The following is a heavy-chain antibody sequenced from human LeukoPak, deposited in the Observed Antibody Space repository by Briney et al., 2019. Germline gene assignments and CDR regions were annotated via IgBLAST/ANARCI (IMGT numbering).Heavy chain of an antibody. CDR2: ISSSGSTI. CDR3: ARQQLENYYYGMDV. D-gene: IGHD6-13*01. V-gene: IGHV3-48*04. J-gene: IGHJ6*02. CDR1: GFTFSSYG. Sequence: PGGSLRLSCAASGFTFSSYGMHWVRQAPGKGLEWVSYISSSGSTIYYADSVKGRFTIPRDNAKNSLYLQMNSLRAEDTAVYYCARQQLENYYYGMDVWGQGTTVTVSS.